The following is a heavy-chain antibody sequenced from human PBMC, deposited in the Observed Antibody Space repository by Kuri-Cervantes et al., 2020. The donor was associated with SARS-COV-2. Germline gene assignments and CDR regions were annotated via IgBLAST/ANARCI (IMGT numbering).Heavy chain of an antibody. J-gene: IGHJ5*02. CDR1: GFTFSSYA. V-gene: IGHV3-15*01. CDR3: TTDPTHVLLWFGELNWFDP. D-gene: IGHD3-10*01. CDR2: IKSKTDGGTT. Sequence: GESLKISCAASGFTFSSYAMSWVRQAPGKGLEWVGRIKSKTDGGTTDYAAPVKGRFTISRDDSKNTLYLQMNSLKTEDTAVYYCTTDPTHVLLWFGELNWFDPWGQGTLVTVSS.